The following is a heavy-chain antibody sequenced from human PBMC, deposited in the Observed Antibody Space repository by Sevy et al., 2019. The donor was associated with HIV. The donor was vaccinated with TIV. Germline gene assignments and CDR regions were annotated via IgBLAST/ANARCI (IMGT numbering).Heavy chain of an antibody. Sequence: GGSLRLSCGASGFTFSSYDMHWVRQAAGKGLEWASGIGSGGDAYYPGSVKGRFTISRENAKNSLYLQMNSLRAGDTAVYYCARSGGYSDYGMDVWGQGTTVTVSS. D-gene: IGHD5-12*01. J-gene: IGHJ6*02. V-gene: IGHV3-13*01. CDR3: ARSGGYSDYGMDV. CDR1: GFTFSSYD. CDR2: IGSGGDA.